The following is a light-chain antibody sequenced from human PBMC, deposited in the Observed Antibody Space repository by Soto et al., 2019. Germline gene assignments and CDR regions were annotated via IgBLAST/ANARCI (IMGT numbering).Light chain of an antibody. J-gene: IGKJ1*01. CDR1: QSVTSNY. CDR2: DAS. CDR3: QQYGSSPPWT. Sequence: EIVLTQSPGTLSLSPGERVTLSCRASQSVTSNYFAWYQQKPGQAPRLLIYDASSRATGIPDRFSGSGSGTDFTLTISRLEPEDFAVYSCQQYGSSPPWTFGQGTKVEIK. V-gene: IGKV3-20*01.